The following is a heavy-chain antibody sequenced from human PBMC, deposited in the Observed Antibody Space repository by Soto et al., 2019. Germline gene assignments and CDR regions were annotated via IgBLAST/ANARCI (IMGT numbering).Heavy chain of an antibody. J-gene: IGHJ4*02. CDR3: AKDLAVYKVGGVYPGADN. V-gene: IGHV3-23*01. Sequence: EVQLLESGGGLVQPGGSLRLSCAASGFTFSSYAMSWVRQAPGKGLEWVSAISGSGGSTYYADSVKGRFTISRDNSKNTLYLKRNSLRARDTPVFYFAKDLAVYKVGGVYPGADNWAQGPLVTVPP. D-gene: IGHD2-8*02. CDR1: GFTFSSYA. CDR2: ISGSGGST.